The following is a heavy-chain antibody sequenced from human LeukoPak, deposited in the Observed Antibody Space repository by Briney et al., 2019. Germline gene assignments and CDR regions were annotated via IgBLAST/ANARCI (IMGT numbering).Heavy chain of an antibody. CDR1: GGSISSSSYY. CDR2: INHSGST. Sequence: PSETLSLTCTVSGGSISSSSYYWGWIRQPPGKGLEWIGEINHSGSTNYNPSLKSRVTISVDTSKNQFSLKLSSVTAADTAVYYCARVGHWFDPWGQGTLVTVSS. J-gene: IGHJ5*02. CDR3: ARVGHWFDP. V-gene: IGHV4-39*07.